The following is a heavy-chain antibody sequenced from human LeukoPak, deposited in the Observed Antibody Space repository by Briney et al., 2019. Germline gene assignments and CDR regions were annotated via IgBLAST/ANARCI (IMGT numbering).Heavy chain of an antibody. J-gene: IGHJ4*02. CDR1: GFTFSNFW. V-gene: IGHV3-7*01. CDR2: INQDGSDK. CDR3: ARGPHYHHSTGHFSY. Sequence: GGSLRLSCAASGFTFSNFWMSWVRQAPGKGLEWVANINQDGSDKYYVDSVKGRFTISRDNAKKSLYLQMNSLRAEDTAVYYCARGPHYHHSTGHFSYWGQGTLVTVSS. D-gene: IGHD3-22*01.